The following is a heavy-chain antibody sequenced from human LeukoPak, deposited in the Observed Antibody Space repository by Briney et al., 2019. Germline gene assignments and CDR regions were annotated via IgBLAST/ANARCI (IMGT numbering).Heavy chain of an antibody. CDR1: GDSISNYY. CDR3: ARDYSVGGGSGYDY. V-gene: IGHV4-59*01. CDR2: IYSIGTT. Sequence: SETLSLTCTVSGDSISNYYWGWLRQPPGKGLEWIGYIYSIGTTNYNPPLRRRVSISVDTAKNQFSLNLNSVTAADTAVYYCARDYSVGGGSGYDYWGQGTLVTVSS. D-gene: IGHD1-26*01. J-gene: IGHJ4*02.